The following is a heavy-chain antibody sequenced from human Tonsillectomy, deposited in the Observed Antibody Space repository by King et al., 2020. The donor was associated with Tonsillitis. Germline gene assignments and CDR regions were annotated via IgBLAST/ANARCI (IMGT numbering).Heavy chain of an antibody. V-gene: IGHV1-69*01. Sequence: VQLVESGAEVKKPGSSVKVSCKASGGTFGNYAFTLVRQAPGQMLEWRVGIIPSFGIANYAQKFQVRVTITADESTSTAYTELSSLRSEDTAVYYCARGADDFDSSGKLDYWGLGTLVTVSS. CDR3: ARGADDFDSSGKLDY. J-gene: IGHJ4*02. D-gene: IGHD3-22*01. CDR2: IIPSFGIA. CDR1: GGTFGNYA.